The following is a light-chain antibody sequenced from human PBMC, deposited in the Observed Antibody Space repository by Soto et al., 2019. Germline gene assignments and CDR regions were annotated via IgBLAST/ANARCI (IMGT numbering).Light chain of an antibody. Sequence: DIKVTQSPSALSVSIGDRVTITCRASQNISSWLAWYQQKPGKAPKLLIYEASTLNSGVPARFSGSGSGTEFTLTISSLQPEDSATYYCQQRNIYPITFGQGTRLEIK. CDR2: EAS. J-gene: IGKJ5*01. V-gene: IGKV1-5*03. CDR3: QQRNIYPIT. CDR1: QNISSW.